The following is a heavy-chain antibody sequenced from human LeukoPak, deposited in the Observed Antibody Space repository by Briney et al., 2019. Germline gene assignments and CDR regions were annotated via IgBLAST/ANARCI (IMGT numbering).Heavy chain of an antibody. CDR3: ARVSYGDSPQYYYYGMDV. D-gene: IGHD4-17*01. CDR1: GGTFSSYA. CDR2: ISAYNGNT. Sequence: ASVKVSCKASGGTFSSYAISWVRQAPGQGLEWMGWISAYNGNTNYAQKLQGRVTMTTDTSTSTAYMELRSLRSDDTAVYYCARVSYGDSPQYYYYGMDVWGQGTTVTVSS. J-gene: IGHJ6*02. V-gene: IGHV1-18*01.